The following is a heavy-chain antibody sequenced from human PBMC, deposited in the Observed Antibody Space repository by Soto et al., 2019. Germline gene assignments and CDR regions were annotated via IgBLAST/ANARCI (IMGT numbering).Heavy chain of an antibody. Sequence: QVQLVQSGAEVKKPGSSVKVSCKASGGTFSNYIFSWVRQAPGQGLEWMGGTIPMFATAQYAQKLQGRVTMTADESTSTVYWDLTSLRPDDTAVYYCARGLFGQQWLVGFDTWGQGTLVTVSS. CDR3: ARGLFGQQWLVGFDT. CDR2: TIPMFATA. V-gene: IGHV1-69*01. D-gene: IGHD6-19*01. J-gene: IGHJ4*02. CDR1: GGTFSNYI.